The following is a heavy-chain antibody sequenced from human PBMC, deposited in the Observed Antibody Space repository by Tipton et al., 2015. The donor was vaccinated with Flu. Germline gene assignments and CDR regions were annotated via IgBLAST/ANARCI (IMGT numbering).Heavy chain of an antibody. D-gene: IGHD5-12*01. J-gene: IGHJ4*02. CDR1: AFPVITNY. V-gene: IGHV3-23*01. CDR2: ISGSGGST. CDR3: AKVIPEIVAGLDY. Sequence: GSLRLSCAASAFPVITNYMSWVRQAPGKGLEWVSAISGSGGSTYYADSVKGRFTISRDNSKNTLYLQMNSLRAEDTAIYFCAKVIPEIVAGLDYWGQGTLVIASS.